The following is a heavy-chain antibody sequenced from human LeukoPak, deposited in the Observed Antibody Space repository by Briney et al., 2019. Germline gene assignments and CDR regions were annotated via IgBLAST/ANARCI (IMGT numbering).Heavy chain of an antibody. Sequence: GRSLRLSCAASGFTFDDYAMHWVRQAPGKGLEWVSGISWNSGSIGYADSVKGRFTISRDNAKNSLYLQMNSLRAEDTALYYCAKGRSMVTDAFGIWGQGTMVTVSS. CDR2: ISWNSGSI. D-gene: IGHD5-18*01. CDR1: GFTFDDYA. V-gene: IGHV3-9*01. J-gene: IGHJ3*02. CDR3: AKGRSMVTDAFGI.